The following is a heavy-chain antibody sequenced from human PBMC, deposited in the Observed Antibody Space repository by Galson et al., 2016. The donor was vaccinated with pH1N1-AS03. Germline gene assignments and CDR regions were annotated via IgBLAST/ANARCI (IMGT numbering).Heavy chain of an antibody. CDR3: ATDRSPSYSGIYYDAFYF. CDR2: INKDGTKI. J-gene: IGHJ3*01. CDR1: GFTFSSYW. V-gene: IGHV3-7*03. D-gene: IGHD1-26*01. Sequence: SLRLSCAASGFTFSSYWMTWVRQAPGKGLEWVANINKDGTKIHYVDSVEGRFTISRDNAKKALYLQMNDLRVEDTAVYCCATDRSPSYSGIYYDAFYFCGQGTMATVSS.